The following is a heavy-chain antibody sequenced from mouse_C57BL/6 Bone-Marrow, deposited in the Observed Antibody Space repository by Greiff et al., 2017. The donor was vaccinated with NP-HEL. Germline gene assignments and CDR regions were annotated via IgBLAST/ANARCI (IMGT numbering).Heavy chain of an antibody. CDR3: ARGYYGSSSRYWYFDV. CDR1: GYTFTSYW. D-gene: IGHD1-1*01. CDR2: IHPNSGST. V-gene: IGHV1-64*01. J-gene: IGHJ1*03. Sequence: QVQLQQPGAELVKPGASVKLSCKASGYTFTSYWMHWVKQRPGQGLEWIGMIHPNSGSTNYNEKFKSKATLTVDKSSSTAYMQLSILTSEDSAVYYCARGYYGSSSRYWYFDVWGTGTTVTVSS.